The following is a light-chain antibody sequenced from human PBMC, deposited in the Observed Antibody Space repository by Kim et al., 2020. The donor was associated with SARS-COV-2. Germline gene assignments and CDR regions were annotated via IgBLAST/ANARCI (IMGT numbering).Light chain of an antibody. CDR3: QQRSNWPLT. Sequence: PGKRATLSCRARQSVSRSFAWYQQKPGQAPRLLIYDASKRATGIPARFSGSGSGTDFPLTISSLEPEDFAVYYCQQRSNWPLTFGGAPRWIS. CDR1: QSVSRS. CDR2: DAS. J-gene: IGKJ4*01. V-gene: IGKV3-11*01.